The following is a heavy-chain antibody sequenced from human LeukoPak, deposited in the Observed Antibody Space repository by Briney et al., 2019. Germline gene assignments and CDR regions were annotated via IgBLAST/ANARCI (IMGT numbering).Heavy chain of an antibody. CDR2: SGST. Sequence: SGSTNYNPSLKSRVTISVDTSKNQFSLKLSSVTAADTAVYYCARFSYDFWSGYPEAYYFDYWGQGTLVTVSS. J-gene: IGHJ4*02. V-gene: IGHV4-59*08. CDR3: ARFSYDFWSGYPEAYYFDY. D-gene: IGHD3-3*01.